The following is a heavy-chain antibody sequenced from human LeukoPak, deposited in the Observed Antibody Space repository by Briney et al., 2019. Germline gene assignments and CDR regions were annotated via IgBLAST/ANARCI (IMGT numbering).Heavy chain of an antibody. J-gene: IGHJ5*02. CDR3: ARDGAPKLELLRWFDP. CDR1: GGSISSYY. CDR2: ISDIGSI. V-gene: IGHV4-59*12. Sequence: SETLSLTCTVSGGSISSYYWSWIRQPPGKGLEWIAYISDIGSINYNPSLKSRVTISLETSKNQFSLHLNSVTPEDTAVYYCARDGAPKLELLRWFDPWGQGTLVTVSS. D-gene: IGHD1-7*01.